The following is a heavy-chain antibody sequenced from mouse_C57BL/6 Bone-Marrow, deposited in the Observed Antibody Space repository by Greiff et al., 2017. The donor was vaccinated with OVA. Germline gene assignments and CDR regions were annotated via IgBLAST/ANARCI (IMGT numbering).Heavy chain of an antibody. Sequence: QVQLQQSGPELVKPGASVKISCKASGYAFSSSWMNWVKQRPGKGLEWIGRIYPGDGDTNYNGKFKGKATLTADKSSSTAYMQLSSLTSEDSAVYFCARSKYGSPYYFDYWGQGTTLTVSS. CDR1: GYAFSSSW. CDR2: IYPGDGDT. V-gene: IGHV1-82*01. J-gene: IGHJ2*01. CDR3: ARSKYGSPYYFDY. D-gene: IGHD2-10*02.